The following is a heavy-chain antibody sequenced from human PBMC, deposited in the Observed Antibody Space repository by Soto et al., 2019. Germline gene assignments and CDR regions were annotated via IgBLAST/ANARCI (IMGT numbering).Heavy chain of an antibody. CDR2: IYYSGST. D-gene: IGHD3-22*01. CDR1: GGSISSYY. CDR3: ARYSSGYPCEC. J-gene: IGHJ4*02. Sequence: SETLSLTCTVSGGSISSYYWSWIRQHPGKGLEWIGYIYYSGSTNYNPSLKSRVTISVDTSKNQFSLKLSSVTAADTAVYYCARYSSGYPCECWGQGNMVNVSS. V-gene: IGHV4-59*01.